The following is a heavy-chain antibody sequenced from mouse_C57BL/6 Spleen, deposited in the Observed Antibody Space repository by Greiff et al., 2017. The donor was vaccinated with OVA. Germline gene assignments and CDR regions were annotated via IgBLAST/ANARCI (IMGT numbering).Heavy chain of an antibody. CDR3: ASSAYDVPPFDY. CDR2: IDPNRGGT. V-gene: IGHV1-72*01. CDR1: GYTFTSYW. J-gene: IGHJ2*01. Sequence: VQLQQPGAELVKPGASVKLSCKASGYTFTSYWMHWVKQRPGRGLEWIGRIDPNRGGTKYNEKFKSKATLTVDKSSSTAYMQLSSLTSEDSAVFYCASSAYDVPPFDYWGQGTTLTVSS. D-gene: IGHD6-5*01.